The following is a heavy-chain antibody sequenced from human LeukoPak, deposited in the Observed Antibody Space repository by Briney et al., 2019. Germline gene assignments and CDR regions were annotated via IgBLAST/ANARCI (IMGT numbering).Heavy chain of an antibody. Sequence: ASVKVSCKASGYTFTSYGISWVRQAPGQGLEXXXXXXXXXXNTNYAQKLQGRVTMTTDTSTSTAYMELRSLRSDDTVVYYCARDDIVVVPAPPYYYYYGMDVWGQGTTVTVSS. CDR1: GYTFTSYG. D-gene: IGHD2-2*01. J-gene: IGHJ6*02. CDR3: ARDDIVVVPAPPYYYYYGMDV. CDR2: XXXXXXNT. V-gene: IGHV1-18*01.